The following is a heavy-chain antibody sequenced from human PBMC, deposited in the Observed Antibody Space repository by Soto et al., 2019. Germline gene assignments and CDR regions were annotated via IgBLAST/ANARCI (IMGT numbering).Heavy chain of an antibody. Sequence: QVQLVESGGGVVQPGRSLRLSCAASGFTFSSYGMHWVRQAPGKGLEWVAVISYDGSNKYYVNSVKGRFTISRDNSKNTLYLQMNNLRAEDTAVYYCAKERLPYYYYYGIDVWGQGTTVTVSS. J-gene: IGHJ6*02. D-gene: IGHD6-25*01. CDR3: AKERLPYYYYYGIDV. V-gene: IGHV3-30*18. CDR1: GFTFSSYG. CDR2: ISYDGSNK.